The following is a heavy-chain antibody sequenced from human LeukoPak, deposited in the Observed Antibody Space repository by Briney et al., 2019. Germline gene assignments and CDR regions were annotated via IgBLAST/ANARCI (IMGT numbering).Heavy chain of an antibody. Sequence: SETLSLTCTVSGGSISSYYWSWIRQPAGKGLEWIGRIYTSGSTNYNPSLKSRVTMSVDTSKNQFSLKLSSVTAADTAVYYCARDLGWIGNYYYYYMDVWGKGTTVTVSS. CDR3: ARDLGWIGNYYYYYMDV. CDR1: GGSISSYY. D-gene: IGHD4-23*01. J-gene: IGHJ6*03. CDR2: IYTSGST. V-gene: IGHV4-4*07.